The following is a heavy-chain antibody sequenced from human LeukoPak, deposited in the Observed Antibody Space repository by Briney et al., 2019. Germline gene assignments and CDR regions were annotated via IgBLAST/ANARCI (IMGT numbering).Heavy chain of an antibody. V-gene: IGHV4-4*07. Sequence: SETLSLTCTVSGGSISSYYWSWIRQPAGKGLEWIGRIYTSGSTNYNPSLKSRVTMSVGTSKNQFSLKLSSVTAADTAVYYCARNTEIGTVTYNWFDPWGQGTLVTVSS. CDR1: GGSISSYY. CDR2: IYTSGST. CDR3: ARNTEIGTVTYNWFDP. D-gene: IGHD4-17*01. J-gene: IGHJ5*02.